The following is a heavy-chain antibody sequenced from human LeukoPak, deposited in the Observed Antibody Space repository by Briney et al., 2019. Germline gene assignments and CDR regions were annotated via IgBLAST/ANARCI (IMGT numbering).Heavy chain of an antibody. CDR2: IYSGGST. CDR1: GFTVSSNY. D-gene: IGHD4-23*01. V-gene: IGHV3-66*01. J-gene: IGHJ3*02. Sequence: QTGGSLRLSCAASGFTVSSNYMSWVRQAPGKGLEWVSVIYSGGSTYYADSVKGRFTISRDNSKNTLYLQMNSLRAEDTAVYYCARDCTVVTCLTDAFDIWGQGTMVTVSS. CDR3: ARDCTVVTCLTDAFDI.